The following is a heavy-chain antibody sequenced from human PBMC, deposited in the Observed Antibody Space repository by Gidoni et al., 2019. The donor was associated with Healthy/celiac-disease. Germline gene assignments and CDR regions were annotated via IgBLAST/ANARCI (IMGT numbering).Heavy chain of an antibody. D-gene: IGHD3-16*01. V-gene: IGHV3-30*18. CDR2: ISYDGSNK. CDR1: GITFSSYG. CDR3: ANLIPYVGAAFDI. Sequence: QVQLVASGGGAVQPGRSLGLPCASSGITFSSYGMHWVRQAPGKGLEWVAVISYDGSNKYYADSVKGRFTISRDNSKNTLYLQMNSLRAEDTAVYYCANLIPYVGAAFDIWGQGTMVTVSS. J-gene: IGHJ3*02.